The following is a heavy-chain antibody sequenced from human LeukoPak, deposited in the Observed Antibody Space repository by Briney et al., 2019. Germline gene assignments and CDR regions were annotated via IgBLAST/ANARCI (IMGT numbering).Heavy chain of an antibody. V-gene: IGHV4-34*01. D-gene: IGHD2-15*01. CDR1: GGSFSGYY. Sequence: SESLSLTCAVFGGSFSGYYWSWIRQPPGKGLELIGEINDSGSTNYNPSLKSRVTISVDTSKNQFSLKLSSVTAADTAVYYCARGRYCSGGSCKHRNYYYYYMDVWGKGTTVTVSS. CDR2: INDSGST. CDR3: ARGRYCSGGSCKHRNYYYYYMDV. J-gene: IGHJ6*03.